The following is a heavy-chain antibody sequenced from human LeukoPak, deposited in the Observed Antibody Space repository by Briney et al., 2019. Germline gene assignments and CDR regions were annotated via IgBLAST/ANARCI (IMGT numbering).Heavy chain of an antibody. CDR2: MSPNSGNT. V-gene: IGHV1-8*01. CDR1: GYTFTSYD. CDR3: VRTPPNWGADF. D-gene: IGHD7-27*01. Sequence: ASVKVSCKASGYTFTSYDMNWMRQATGQGLEWMGWMSPNSGNTGYAQKFQGRVTMTRDTSTGTAYLELSSLRSEDSAVYYCVRTPPNWGADFWGQGTLVTVSS. J-gene: IGHJ4*02.